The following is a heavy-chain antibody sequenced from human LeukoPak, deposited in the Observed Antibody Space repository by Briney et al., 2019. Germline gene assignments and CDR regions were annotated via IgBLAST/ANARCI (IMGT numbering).Heavy chain of an antibody. CDR2: FDPEDGET. CDR3: ATAYITMVRGNPLDY. J-gene: IGHJ4*02. CDR1: GYTLTELS. V-gene: IGHV1-24*01. D-gene: IGHD3-10*01. Sequence: ASVKVSCKVSGYTLTELSMHWVRQAPGKGLEWMGGFDPEDGETIYAQKFQRRLPMTEDTSTDTAYMELSSLRSEDTAVYYCATAYITMVRGNPLDYWGQGTLVTVSS.